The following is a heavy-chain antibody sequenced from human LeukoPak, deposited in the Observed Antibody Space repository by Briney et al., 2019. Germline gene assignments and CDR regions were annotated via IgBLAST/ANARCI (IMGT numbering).Heavy chain of an antibody. CDR3: ARGMRYCSGGSCPPLDY. D-gene: IGHD2-15*01. CDR1: GGSFSSYY. J-gene: IGHJ4*02. V-gene: IGHV4-34*01. Sequence: PSETLSLTCAVYGGSFSSYYWSWIRQPPGKGLEWIGEINHSGSTTYKPSLKSRVTISLDTSKNQFSLKLSSVTAADTAVYYCARGMRYCSGGSCPPLDYWGQGTLVTVSS. CDR2: INHSGST.